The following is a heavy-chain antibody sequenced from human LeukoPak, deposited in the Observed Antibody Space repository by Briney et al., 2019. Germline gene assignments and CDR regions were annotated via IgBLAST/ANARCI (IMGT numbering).Heavy chain of an antibody. CDR2: INHSGST. J-gene: IGHJ4*02. V-gene: IGHV4-34*01. CDR1: GGSFSGYY. Sequence: PSETLSLTCAVYGGSFSGYYWSWIRQPPGKGLEWIGEINHSGSTNYNPSLKSRVTISVDTSKNQFSLKLSSVTAADTAVYYCARSDTSSGWSYFDYWGQGTLVTVSS. CDR3: ARSDTSSGWSYFDY. D-gene: IGHD6-19*01.